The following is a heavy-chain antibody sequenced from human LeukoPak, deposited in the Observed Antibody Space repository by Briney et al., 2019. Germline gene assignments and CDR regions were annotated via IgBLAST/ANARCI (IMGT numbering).Heavy chain of an antibody. J-gene: IGHJ6*02. CDR1: GFIFSNYW. Sequence: PGGSPRLSCAGSGFIFSNYWMHWVRHAPGKGLVWVSRINTDGSSTSYADSLKGRFTISRDNAKNTLYLQMNSLRAEDTAVYYCARVVSSSWTGYYYGMDVWGQGTTVTVSS. CDR2: INTDGSST. D-gene: IGHD6-13*01. CDR3: ARVVSSSWTGYYYGMDV. V-gene: IGHV3-74*01.